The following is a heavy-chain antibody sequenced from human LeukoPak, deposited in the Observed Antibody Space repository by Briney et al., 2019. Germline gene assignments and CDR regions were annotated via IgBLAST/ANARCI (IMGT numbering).Heavy chain of an antibody. CDR2: IYTSGST. J-gene: IGHJ3*02. Sequence: KPSETLSLTCTVSGGSISSSSYYWGWIRQPPGKGLEWIGRIYTSGSTNYNPSLKSRVTISVDTSKNQFSLKLSSVTAADTAVYYCARDQGGSYPDDAFDIWGQGTMVTVSS. D-gene: IGHD1-26*01. V-gene: IGHV4-39*07. CDR1: GGSISSSSYY. CDR3: ARDQGGSYPDDAFDI.